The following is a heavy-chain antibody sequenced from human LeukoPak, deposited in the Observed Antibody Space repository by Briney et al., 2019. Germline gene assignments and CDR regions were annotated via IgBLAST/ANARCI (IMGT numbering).Heavy chain of an antibody. Sequence: GASVKVSCKASGYTFTSYYMHWVRQAPGQGLEWMGIINPSGGSTSYAQKFQGRVTMTRDTSTSTVYMELSSLRSEDTAGYYCAKSSSWVNWFDPWGQGTLVTVSS. CDR3: AKSSSWVNWFDP. V-gene: IGHV1-46*01. J-gene: IGHJ5*02. CDR2: INPSGGST. CDR1: GYTFTSYY. D-gene: IGHD6-13*01.